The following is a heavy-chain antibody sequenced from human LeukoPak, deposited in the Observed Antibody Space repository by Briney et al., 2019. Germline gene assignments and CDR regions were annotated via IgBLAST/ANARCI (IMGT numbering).Heavy chain of an antibody. CDR3: ARDLAYDILTEDYFDY. CDR2: INASGGST. Sequence: ASVKVSCKASGYTFTSYYMHWVRQAPGQGLEWMGIINASGGSTSYAQKFQGRVTMTRDTSTSTVYMEMSSLSSEDTAVYYCARDLAYDILTEDYFDYWGQGTLVTVSS. CDR1: GYTFTSYY. D-gene: IGHD3-9*01. J-gene: IGHJ4*02. V-gene: IGHV1-46*01.